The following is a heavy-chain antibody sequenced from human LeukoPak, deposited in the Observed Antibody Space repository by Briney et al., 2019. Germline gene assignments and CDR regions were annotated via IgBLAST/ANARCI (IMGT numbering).Heavy chain of an antibody. D-gene: IGHD5-18*01. Sequence: ASVKVSCKASGYTFSSYYMHWVRQAPGQGLEWMGWINPNNGATTYAQKFQGRVSLTRDTSISTAYMELSRLQPDDTALYYCAREDVGQRAMETWGQGTLVTVSS. J-gene: IGHJ4*02. CDR1: GYTFSSYY. CDR2: INPNNGAT. CDR3: AREDVGQRAMET. V-gene: IGHV1-2*02.